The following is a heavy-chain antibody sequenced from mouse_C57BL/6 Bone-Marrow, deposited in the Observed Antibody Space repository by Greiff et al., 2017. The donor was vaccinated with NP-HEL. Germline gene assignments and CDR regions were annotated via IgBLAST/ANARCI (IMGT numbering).Heavy chain of an antibody. Sequence: EVQLQQSGAELVRPGASVKLSCTASGFNIKDDYMHWVKQRPEQGLEWIGWIDPENGDTEYASKFQGKATITADTSSNTAYLQLSSLTSEDTAVYYCTNSLYYYGSSYWDYWGQGTTLTVSS. D-gene: IGHD1-1*01. CDR2: IDPENGDT. J-gene: IGHJ2*01. V-gene: IGHV14-4*01. CDR1: GFNIKDDY. CDR3: TNSLYYYGSSYWDY.